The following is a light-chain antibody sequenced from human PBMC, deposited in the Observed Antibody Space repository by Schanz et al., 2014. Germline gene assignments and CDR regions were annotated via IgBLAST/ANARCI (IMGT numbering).Light chain of an antibody. J-gene: IGKJ2*01. Sequence: DIQMTQSPSTLSASVGDRVTITCRASQSIRSWLAWYQQKPGKAPKVLIYNASSLESGVPSRFSGSGSGTEFTLTITSLQPDDFATYYCQQHNDYSTFGQGTKLEIK. CDR3: QQHNDYST. CDR1: QSIRSW. CDR2: NAS. V-gene: IGKV1-5*01.